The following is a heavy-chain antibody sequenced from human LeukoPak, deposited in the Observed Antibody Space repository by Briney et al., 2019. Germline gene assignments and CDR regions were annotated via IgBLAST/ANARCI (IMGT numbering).Heavy chain of an antibody. V-gene: IGHV3-48*01. Sequence: GGPLRLSCAASGFTFCSDSMNGVRQAPGKGLEWVSYICSSSFTIHYADSVKGRFTVSRDNAKNSLYLQMNSLRAEDTAVYYCARDLRPYSGYDNLAFDIWGQGTMVTVSS. CDR3: ARDLRPYSGYDNLAFDI. J-gene: IGHJ3*02. CDR2: ICSSSFTI. D-gene: IGHD5-12*01. CDR1: GFTFCSDS.